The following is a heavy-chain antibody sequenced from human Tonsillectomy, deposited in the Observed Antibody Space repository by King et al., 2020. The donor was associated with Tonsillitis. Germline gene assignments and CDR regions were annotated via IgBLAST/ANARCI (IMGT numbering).Heavy chain of an antibody. Sequence: VQLVESGGGLVQPGGSLRLSCAASGFSFSYYSMNWVRQAPGKGLEWLSYINEDSSFIYYADSVKGRFTISRDNAKNSLYLQMSSLRDEDAAVYYCARDSGRLARISALDIWGQGTMVTVSS. V-gene: IGHV3-48*02. CDR1: GFSFSYYS. CDR2: INEDSSFI. D-gene: IGHD1-26*01. CDR3: ARDSGRLARISALDI. J-gene: IGHJ3*02.